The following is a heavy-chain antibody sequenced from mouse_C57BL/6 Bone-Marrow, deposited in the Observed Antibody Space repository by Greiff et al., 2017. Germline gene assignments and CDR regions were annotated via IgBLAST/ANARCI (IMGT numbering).Heavy chain of an antibody. Sequence: EVQRVESGGGLVQPGGSLKLSCATSGFTFSDYYMYWVRQTPEKRLEWVAYISNGGGSTYYPDTVKGRFTISRDNAKNTLYLQMSRLKSEDTAMYYCARHPWDYWGQGTTLTVSS. CDR2: ISNGGGST. CDR3: ARHPWDY. J-gene: IGHJ2*01. CDR1: GFTFSDYY. V-gene: IGHV5-12*02.